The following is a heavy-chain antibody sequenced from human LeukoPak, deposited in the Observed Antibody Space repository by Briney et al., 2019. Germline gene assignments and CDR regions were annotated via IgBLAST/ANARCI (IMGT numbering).Heavy chain of an antibody. CDR3: ARGGYRSPRDAFDI. J-gene: IGHJ3*02. V-gene: IGHV1-69*13. CDR2: IIPIFGTA. Sequence: ASVKVSCKASGGTFSSYAISWVRQAPGQGLEWMGGIIPIFGTANYAQKFQGRVTITADESTSTAYMELSSLRSEDTAVYYCARGGYRSPRDAFDIWGQGTMVTVSS. CDR1: GGTFSSYA. D-gene: IGHD6-25*01.